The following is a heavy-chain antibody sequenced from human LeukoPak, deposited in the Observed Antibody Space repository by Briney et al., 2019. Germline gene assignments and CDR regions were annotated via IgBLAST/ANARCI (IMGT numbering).Heavy chain of an antibody. V-gene: IGHV1-18*01. CDR3: ARDLLITMVRGVTSHYYYGMDV. D-gene: IGHD3-10*01. J-gene: IGHJ6*02. CDR2: ISAYNGNT. Sequence: ASVKVSCKASGYTFTSYGISWVRQAPGQGLEWMGWISAYNGNTNYAQKLQGRVTMTTDTSTSTAYMELRSLRSDDTAVYYCARDLLITMVRGVTSHYYYGMDVWGQGTTVTVSS. CDR1: GYTFTSYG.